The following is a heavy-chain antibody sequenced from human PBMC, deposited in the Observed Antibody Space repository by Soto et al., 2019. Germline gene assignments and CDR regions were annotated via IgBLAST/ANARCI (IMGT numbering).Heavy chain of an antibody. CDR2: VQRGESHI. Sequence: GEALKISWKGSGYSFTNYWIGWVRQMPGKGVEWMGLVQRGESHIRYCPSFQGQVTISADKSISTAYLQWSSLKASDTAMYYCARTSTPWYMDXWGRGTTVTVS. D-gene: IGHD6-13*01. CDR3: ARTSTPWYMDX. CDR1: GYSFTNYW. V-gene: IGHV5-51*01. J-gene: IGHJ6*02.